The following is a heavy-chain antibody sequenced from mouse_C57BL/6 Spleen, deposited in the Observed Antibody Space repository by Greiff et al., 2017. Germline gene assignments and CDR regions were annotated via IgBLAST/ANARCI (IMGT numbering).Heavy chain of an antibody. CDR2: IDPETGGT. CDR3: TRSHYYGSSYPY. D-gene: IGHD1-1*01. V-gene: IGHV1-15*01. CDR1: GYTFTDYE. Sequence: QVQLQQSGAELVRPGASVTLSCKASGYTFTDYEMHWVKQTPVHGLEWIGAIDPETGGTAYNQKFKGKAILTADKSSSTAYMELRSLTSEDSAVYCCTRSHYYGSSYPYWGQGTTLTVSS. J-gene: IGHJ2*01.